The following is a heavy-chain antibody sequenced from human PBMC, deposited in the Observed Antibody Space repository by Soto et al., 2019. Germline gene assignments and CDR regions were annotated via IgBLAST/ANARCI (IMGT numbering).Heavy chain of an antibody. CDR1: GGTFSSYA. J-gene: IGHJ5*02. CDR2: IIPIFGTA. CDR3: ARGGDIVVVVAATTNWFDP. Sequence: QVQLVQSGADVKKPGSSVKVSCKASGGTFSSYAISWVRQAPGQGLEWMGGIIPIFGTANYAQKFQGRVTITADESTSTAYMELSSLRSEDTAVYYCARGGDIVVVVAATTNWFDPWGQGTLVTVSS. V-gene: IGHV1-69*01. D-gene: IGHD2-15*01.